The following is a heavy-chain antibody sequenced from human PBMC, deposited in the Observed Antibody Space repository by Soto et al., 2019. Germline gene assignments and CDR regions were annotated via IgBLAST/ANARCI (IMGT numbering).Heavy chain of an antibody. CDR1: GFTFSSYA. V-gene: IGHV3-23*01. CDR2: ISGSGGST. CDR3: AKFESESNDAFDI. Sequence: PGGSLRLSCAASGFTFSSYAMSWVRQAPGKGLEWVSAISGSGGSTYYADSVKGRFTISRDNSKNTLYLQMSSLRAEDTAVYYCAKFESESNDAFDIWGQGTMVTVSS. J-gene: IGHJ3*02.